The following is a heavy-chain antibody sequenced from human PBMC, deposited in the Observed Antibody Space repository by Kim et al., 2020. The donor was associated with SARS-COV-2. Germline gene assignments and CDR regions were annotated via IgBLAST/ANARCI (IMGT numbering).Heavy chain of an antibody. CDR2: ISGSRSTI. Sequence: GGSLRLSCAVSGFTLSSSSMNWVRQAPGKGLECVSYISGSRSTIYYADSVKGRFTISRDNAKNSLYLQMNSLRDEDTAVYYCAREYCSGGTCYFASWGQGTPVTVSS. D-gene: IGHD2-15*01. J-gene: IGHJ4*02. V-gene: IGHV3-48*02. CDR1: GFTLSSSS. CDR3: AREYCSGGTCYFAS.